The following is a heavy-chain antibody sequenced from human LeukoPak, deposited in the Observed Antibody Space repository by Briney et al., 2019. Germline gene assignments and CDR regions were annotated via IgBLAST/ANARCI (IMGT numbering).Heavy chain of an antibody. J-gene: IGHJ3*02. V-gene: IGHV3-74*01. CDR1: GFTFSSYW. D-gene: IGHD1-26*01. Sequence: GGSLRLSCAASGFTFSSYWMHWVRQGPGKGLVWVSRIYSDGSRTTYADSVKGRFTISGDNAKNTLYLRMNSLRAEDTAVYYCARSGRGGAFDIWGQGTMVTVSS. CDR3: ARSGRGGAFDI. CDR2: IYSDGSRT.